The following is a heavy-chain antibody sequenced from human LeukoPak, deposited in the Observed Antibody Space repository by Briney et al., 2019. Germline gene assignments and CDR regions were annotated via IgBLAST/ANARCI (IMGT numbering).Heavy chain of an antibody. Sequence: SVKVSCKASGGTFSSYAISWVRQAPGQGLEWMGGIIPIFGTANYAQKFQGRVTITADESTSTAYMELSSLRSEDTAVYYCARDRFITMIVVGGGVFDYWGQGTLVTVSS. V-gene: IGHV1-69*13. D-gene: IGHD3-22*01. CDR1: GGTFSSYA. CDR3: ARDRFITMIVVGGGVFDY. CDR2: IIPIFGTA. J-gene: IGHJ4*02.